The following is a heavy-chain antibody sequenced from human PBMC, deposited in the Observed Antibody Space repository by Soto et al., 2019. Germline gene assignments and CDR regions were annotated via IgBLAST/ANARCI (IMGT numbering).Heavy chain of an antibody. CDR1: GGSISSGDYY. J-gene: IGHJ4*02. CDR2: IYYSGST. D-gene: IGHD5-12*01. V-gene: IGHV4-30-4*01. Sequence: SETLSLTCTVSGGSISSGDYYWSWIRQPPGKGLEWIGYIYYSGSTYYNPSLKSRVTISVDTSKNQFSLKLSSVTAADTAVYYCAKASGYDEEFDDWGQGTLVTVSS. CDR3: AKASGYDEEFDD.